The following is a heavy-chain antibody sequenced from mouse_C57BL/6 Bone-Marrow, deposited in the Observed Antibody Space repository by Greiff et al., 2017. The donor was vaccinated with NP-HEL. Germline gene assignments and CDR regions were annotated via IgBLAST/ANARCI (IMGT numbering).Heavy chain of an antibody. CDR1: GFNIKDDY. CDR2: IDPENGDT. CDR3: AFPPPYYGSSWFAY. Sequence: EVQLQQSGAELVRPGASVKLSCTASGFNIKDDYMHWVKQRPEQGLAWIGWIDPENGDTEYASKFPGKATITADKSCNTAYLHLSSLTSEDTAVYYCAFPPPYYGSSWFAYWGRGTLVTVSA. V-gene: IGHV14-4*01. D-gene: IGHD1-1*01. J-gene: IGHJ3*01.